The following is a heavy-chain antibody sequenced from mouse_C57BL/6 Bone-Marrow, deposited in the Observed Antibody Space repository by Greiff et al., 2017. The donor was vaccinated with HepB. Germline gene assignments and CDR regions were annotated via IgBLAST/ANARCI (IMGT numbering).Heavy chain of an antibody. CDR1: GYTFTSYW. Sequence: QVQLQQPGAELVKPGASVKLSCKASGYTFTSYWMHWVKQRPGQGLEWIGMIHPNSGSTNYNEKFKSKATLTVDKSSSTAYMQLSSLTSEDSAVYYCARAYYYGMRFDYWGQGTTLTVSS. V-gene: IGHV1-64*01. J-gene: IGHJ2*01. D-gene: IGHD1-1*01. CDR2: IHPNSGST. CDR3: ARAYYYGMRFDY.